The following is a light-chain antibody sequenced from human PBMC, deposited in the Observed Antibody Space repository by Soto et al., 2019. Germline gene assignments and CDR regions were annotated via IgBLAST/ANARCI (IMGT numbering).Light chain of an antibody. CDR1: SSDLGSYKF. V-gene: IGLV2-14*02. Sequence: QSALTQPASVSGSPGQSITISCTGTSSDLGSYKFVSWYQHHPGKAPKLMIYEGSKRPSGVSNRFSGSKSGNTASLTISGLQAEDEADYYCCSYTSSSTPVVFGGGTKLTVL. J-gene: IGLJ2*01. CDR2: EGS. CDR3: CSYTSSSTPVV.